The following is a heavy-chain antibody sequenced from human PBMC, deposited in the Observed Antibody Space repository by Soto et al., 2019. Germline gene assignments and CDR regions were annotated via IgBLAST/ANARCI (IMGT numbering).Heavy chain of an antibody. D-gene: IGHD2-8*02. CDR1: EFSFSDQY. CDR3: ACWWHIVPVAPSDFDR. Sequence: GGSLRLSCTVSADSEFSFSDQYMDWVRQAPGKGLMWVSRISPDGSDVGYADSVEGRFTVSRDNAKNTLYLQMHSLRAEDTAMYYCACWWHIVPVAPSDFDRWGQGTLVTVSS. J-gene: IGHJ4*02. V-gene: IGHV3-74*01. CDR2: ISPDGSDV.